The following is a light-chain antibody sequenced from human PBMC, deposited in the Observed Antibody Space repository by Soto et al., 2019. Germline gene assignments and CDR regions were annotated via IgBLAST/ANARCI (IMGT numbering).Light chain of an antibody. CDR1: QTLRSGY. J-gene: IGKJ1*01. CDR3: HQYGSSPRA. CDR2: DVS. Sequence: DIVLTQTPGTLSLSPGDRATLSCRASQTLRSGYLAWYQHKPGQAPRLLIYDVSSRTTGIPDRFSGSGSGTDFTLNISRLEPEDFAVYYCHQYGSSPRAFGQGTKVEVK. V-gene: IGKV3-20*01.